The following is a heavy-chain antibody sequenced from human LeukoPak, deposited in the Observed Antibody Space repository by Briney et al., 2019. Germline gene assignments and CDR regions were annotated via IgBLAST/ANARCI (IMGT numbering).Heavy chain of an antibody. CDR1: GFTFGAYW. CDR3: VRGRDIVATAPYYYYGMDV. D-gene: IGHD5-12*01. Sequence: GGSLRLCCAASGFTFGAYWMNWVRQAPGKGLEWVANIWQGESGAHYVDSVTGRFIISGDSAKTSLYLQMNNLRASDSAVYYCVRGRDIVATAPYYYYGMDVWGQGTTVTVSS. V-gene: IGHV3-7*04. CDR2: IWQGESGA. J-gene: IGHJ6*02.